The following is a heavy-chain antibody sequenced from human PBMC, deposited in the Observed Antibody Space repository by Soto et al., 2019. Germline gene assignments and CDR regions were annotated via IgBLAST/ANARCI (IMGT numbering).Heavy chain of an antibody. D-gene: IGHD5-12*01. CDR2: IYSGGST. Sequence: GGSLRLSCAASGFTVSSNYMSWVRQAPGKGLEWVSVIYSGGSTYYADSVKGRFTISRDNSKNTLYLQMNSLRAEDTAVYYCARGYSGYDPVNAWFDYWGQGTLVTVSS. V-gene: IGHV3-53*01. CDR1: GFTVSSNY. CDR3: ARGYSGYDPVNAWFDY. J-gene: IGHJ4*02.